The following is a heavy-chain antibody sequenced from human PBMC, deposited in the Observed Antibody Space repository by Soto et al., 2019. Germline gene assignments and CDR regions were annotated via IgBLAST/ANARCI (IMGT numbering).Heavy chain of an antibody. D-gene: IGHD3-10*01. CDR3: AKDLYGSGSYYNHPFDY. CDR2: ISWHSGSI. V-gene: IGHV3-9*01. CDR1: GFTFDDYA. Sequence: EVQLVESGGGLVQPGRSLRLSCAASGFTFDDYAMHWVRQAPGKGLEWVSGISWHSGSIGYADSVKGRFTISRDNAKNSLYLQMNSLRAEDTALYYCAKDLYGSGSYYNHPFDYWGQGTLVTVSS. J-gene: IGHJ4*02.